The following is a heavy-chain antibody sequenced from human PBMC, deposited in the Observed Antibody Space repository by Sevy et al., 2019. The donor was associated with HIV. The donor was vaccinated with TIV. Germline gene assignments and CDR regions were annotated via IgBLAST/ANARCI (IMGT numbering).Heavy chain of an antibody. V-gene: IGHV3-30*18. CDR3: AKDFTGYNGMDV. Sequence: GGSLRLSCAVSGIIFTTSGMHWVRQAPGKGLEWVAVISYDGRNKFDGDSVKGRFTISRDNSKNILFLQMNSLRAEDTAVYYCAKDFTGYNGMDVWGQGTMVTVSS. CDR1: GIIFTTSG. D-gene: IGHD3-9*01. J-gene: IGHJ6*02. CDR2: ISYDGRNK.